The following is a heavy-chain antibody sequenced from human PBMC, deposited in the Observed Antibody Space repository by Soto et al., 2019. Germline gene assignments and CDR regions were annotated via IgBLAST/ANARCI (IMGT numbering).Heavy chain of an antibody. J-gene: IGHJ4*02. D-gene: IGHD7-27*01. V-gene: IGHV1-3*01. Sequence: ASVKVSCKASGYTFSSYAMHWVRQAPGQRLEWMGWINAGYGNTKSSQKFQDRVTISRDTSASTAYMELTSLRSEDTAVYYCARDTGDGNFDFWGQGTLVKVSS. CDR2: INAGYGNT. CDR3: ARDTGDGNFDF. CDR1: GYTFSSYA.